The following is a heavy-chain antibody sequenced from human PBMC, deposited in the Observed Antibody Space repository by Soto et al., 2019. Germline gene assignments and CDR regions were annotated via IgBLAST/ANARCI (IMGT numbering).Heavy chain of an antibody. Sequence: EVQVVESGGGLIQPGGSLRLSCAASGFTFSTYWMSWVRQAPGKGLEWVSNIKQGGGEKNYVDSVKGRFTISRDNAKNSLYLQMTSLRVAATVMYYFARDRRTSWGDQKDGMDVWCQGPAVTFSS. CDR2: IKQGGGEK. D-gene: IGHD3-16*01. CDR3: ARDRRTSWGDQKDGMDV. V-gene: IGHV3-7*03. CDR1: GFTFSTYW. J-gene: IGHJ6*02.